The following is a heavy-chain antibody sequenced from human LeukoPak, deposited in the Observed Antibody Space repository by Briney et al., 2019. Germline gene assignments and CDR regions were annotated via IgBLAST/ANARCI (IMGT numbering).Heavy chain of an antibody. J-gene: IGHJ4*02. D-gene: IGHD5-24*01. V-gene: IGHV4-30-4*08. Sequence: SETLSLTCTVSGGSISSGDYYWSWIRQPPGKGLEWIGYIYYSGSTYYNPSLKSRVTISVDTSKNQFSLKLSSVTAADTAVYYCARAEMATIDPLYFDYWGQGTLVTVSS. CDR1: GGSISSGDYY. CDR3: ARAEMATIDPLYFDY. CDR2: IYYSGST.